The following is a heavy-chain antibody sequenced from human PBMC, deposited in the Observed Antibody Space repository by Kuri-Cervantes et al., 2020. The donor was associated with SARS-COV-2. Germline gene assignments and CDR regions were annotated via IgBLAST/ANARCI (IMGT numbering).Heavy chain of an antibody. CDR3: ARVGYCTNVGCYGRGAFDI. Sequence: ASVKVSCKASGYTLTTHYMHWVRQAPGKGLEWMGVIHPSGGSTSYAQKFQGRVTMTRDTSTSTVYIELSSLRSDDTAVYYCARVGYCTNVGCYGRGAFDIWGQGTMVTVSS. J-gene: IGHJ3*02. D-gene: IGHD2-8*01. CDR2: IHPSGGST. V-gene: IGHV1-46*01. CDR1: GYTLTTHY.